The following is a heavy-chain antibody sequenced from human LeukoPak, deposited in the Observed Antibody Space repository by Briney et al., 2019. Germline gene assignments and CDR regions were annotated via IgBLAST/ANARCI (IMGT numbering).Heavy chain of an antibody. D-gene: IGHD1-26*01. CDR1: GGTFRTYA. V-gene: IGHV1-69*13. Sequence: SVKVSCKASGGTFRTYAMSWLRQAPGQGLEWMGWLIPVFGTPTYAQRFQGRLTITADESTSTAYMELSSLRSEDTAVYYCATNWGSGSYYDWGQGTLVTVSS. J-gene: IGHJ4*02. CDR2: LIPVFGTP. CDR3: ATNWGSGSYYD.